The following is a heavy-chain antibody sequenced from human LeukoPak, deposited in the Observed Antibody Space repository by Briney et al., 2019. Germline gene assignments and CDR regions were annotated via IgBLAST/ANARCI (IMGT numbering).Heavy chain of an antibody. V-gene: IGHV3-30*04. CDR1: GFIFSNYV. CDR3: ARPTKEGSSWYWWFDP. J-gene: IGHJ5*02. CDR2: ISYDGSQK. D-gene: IGHD6-13*01. Sequence: GGSLRLSCAASGFIFSNYVTHWVRQAPGKGLEWVAVISYDGSQKYHADSVKGRFTISRDNAKNTLYLQMNSLRAEDTAVYYCARPTKEGSSWYWWFDPWGQGTLVTVSS.